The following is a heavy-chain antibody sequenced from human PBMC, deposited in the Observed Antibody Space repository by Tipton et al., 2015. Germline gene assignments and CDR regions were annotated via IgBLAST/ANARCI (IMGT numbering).Heavy chain of an antibody. D-gene: IGHD5-24*01. V-gene: IGHV4-34*01. CDR3: ARGGSPIIEMAYHHYGLDV. CDR1: GGSFYTYY. J-gene: IGHJ6*02. CDR2: IYHSGTT. Sequence: TLSFTCSLSGGSFYTYYGTWIRQPPGQGLEWIGEIYHSGTTNYNPSLRCRFTISLRTSKNQLSLQVDSVTAADTAIYYCARGGSPIIEMAYHHYGLDVWGQGTTVTVSS.